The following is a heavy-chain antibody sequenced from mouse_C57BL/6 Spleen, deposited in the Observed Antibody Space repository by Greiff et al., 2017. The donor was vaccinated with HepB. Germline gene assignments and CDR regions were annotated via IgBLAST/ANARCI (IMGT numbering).Heavy chain of an antibody. CDR3: ARRSLYGNYDYFDV. Sequence: QVQLQQPGAELVRPGTSVKLSCKASGYTFTSYWMHWVKQRPGQGLEWIGVIDPSDSYTNYNQKFKGKATLTVDTSSSTAYMQLSSLTSEDSAVYYCARRSLYGNYDYFDVWGTGTTVTVSS. CDR1: GYTFTSYW. J-gene: IGHJ1*03. V-gene: IGHV1-59*01. CDR2: IDPSDSYT. D-gene: IGHD2-1*01.